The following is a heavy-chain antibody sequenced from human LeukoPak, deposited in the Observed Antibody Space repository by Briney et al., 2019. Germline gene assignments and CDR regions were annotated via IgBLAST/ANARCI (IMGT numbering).Heavy chain of an antibody. CDR1: GGSISSYY. CDR3: ARGGPSSRAPTYNWFDP. V-gene: IGHV4-59*01. D-gene: IGHD6-13*01. J-gene: IGHJ5*02. CDR2: IYYSGST. Sequence: SETLSLTCTVSGGSISSYYWSWIRQPPGKGLEWIGYIYYSGSTNYNPSLKSRVTISVDTSKNQFSLKLSSVTAADTAVYYCARGGPSSRAPTYNWFDPWGQGTLVTVSS.